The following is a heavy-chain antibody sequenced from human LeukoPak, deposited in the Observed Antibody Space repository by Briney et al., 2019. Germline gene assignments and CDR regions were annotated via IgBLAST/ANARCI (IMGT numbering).Heavy chain of an antibody. V-gene: IGHV4-30-2*01. CDR2: IYHSGST. CDR3: ARVWSAYGDHYGGYFDY. CDR1: GGSISSGGYS. Sequence: SQTLSLTCAVSGGSISSGGYSWSWIRQPPGKGLEWIGYIYHSGSTYYNPSLKSRVTISVDRSKNQFSLKLSSVTAADTAVYYCARVWSAYGDHYGGYFDYWGQGTLVTVSS. D-gene: IGHD4-17*01. J-gene: IGHJ4*02.